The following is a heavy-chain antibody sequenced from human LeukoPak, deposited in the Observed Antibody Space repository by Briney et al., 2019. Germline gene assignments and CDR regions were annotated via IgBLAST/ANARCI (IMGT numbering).Heavy chain of an antibody. D-gene: IGHD3-3*02. CDR2: MYYSGST. Sequence: SETLSLTCTVSGGSISSGDYYWSWIRQPPGKGLEWIGYMYYSGSTKYNPSLKSRVTISVDTSKNQFSLKLSSVTAADTAVYYCARSSTGSYFDYWGQGTLVTVSS. J-gene: IGHJ4*02. CDR3: ARSSTGSYFDY. V-gene: IGHV4-61*08. CDR1: GGSISSGDYY.